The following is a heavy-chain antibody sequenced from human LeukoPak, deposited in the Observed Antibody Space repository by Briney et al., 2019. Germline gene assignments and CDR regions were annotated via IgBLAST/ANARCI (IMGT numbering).Heavy chain of an antibody. CDR2: ISYDGSNK. J-gene: IGHJ4*02. V-gene: IGHV3-30*03. D-gene: IGHD3-22*01. CDR1: GFTFSSYG. CDR3: ARVIVVRKSKYLDY. Sequence: PGGSLRLSCAASGFTFSSYGMHWVRQAPGKGLEWVAVISYDGSNKYYADSVKGRFTISRDNSKNTLYLQMNSLRAEDTAVYYCARVIVVRKSKYLDYWGQGTLVTVSS.